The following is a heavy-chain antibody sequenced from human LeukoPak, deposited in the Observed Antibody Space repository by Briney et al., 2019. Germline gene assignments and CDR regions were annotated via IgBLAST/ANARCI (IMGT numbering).Heavy chain of an antibody. CDR3: AREGDYGDYKSYFDY. D-gene: IGHD4-17*01. CDR2: IIPIFGTA. J-gene: IGHJ4*02. Sequence: SVKVSCKASGGTFSSYAISWVRQAPGQGLEWMGGIIPIFGTANYAQKFQGRVTMTRDTSTSTVYMELSSLRSEDTAVYYCAREGDYGDYKSYFDYWGQGTLVTVSS. CDR1: GGTFSSYA. V-gene: IGHV1-69*05.